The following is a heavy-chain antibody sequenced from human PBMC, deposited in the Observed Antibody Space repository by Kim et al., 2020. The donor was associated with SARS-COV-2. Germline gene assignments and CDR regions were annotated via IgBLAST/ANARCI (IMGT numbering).Heavy chain of an antibody. CDR2: ISTYNGNT. CDR3: GRDKGYGDHVSDY. Sequence: ASVKVSCKASGYTFTDHGITWVRKAPGQGLEWMGYISTYNGNTNFAQKLQGRVSMTTDTSTGTVYMDLRSLRSDDTAVYYCGRDKGYGDHVSDYWGQGTLVTVSS. J-gene: IGHJ4*02. V-gene: IGHV1-18*01. D-gene: IGHD4-17*01. CDR1: GYTFTDHG.